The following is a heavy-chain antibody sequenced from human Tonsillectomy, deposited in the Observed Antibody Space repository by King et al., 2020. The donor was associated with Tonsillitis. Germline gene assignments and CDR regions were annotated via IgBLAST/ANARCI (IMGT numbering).Heavy chain of an antibody. CDR2: IYYSGST. J-gene: IGHJ4*02. Sequence: QLQESGPGLVKPSQTLSLTCTVSGGSISSGGYYWSWIRQHPGKGLEWIGYIYYSGSTYYNPSPKSRFTISVDTAKNHFSLKMSSVTAADTAVYYCARVEGKAVFYDLDYFDYWGQGTLVTVSS. CDR1: GGSISSGGYY. CDR3: ARVEGKAVFYDLDYFDY. D-gene: IGHD3-3*01. V-gene: IGHV4-31*03.